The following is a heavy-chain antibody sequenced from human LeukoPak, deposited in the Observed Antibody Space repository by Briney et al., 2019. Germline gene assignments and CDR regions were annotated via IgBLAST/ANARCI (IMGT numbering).Heavy chain of an antibody. CDR2: ISGNGQNT. D-gene: IGHD3-22*01. CDR3: AKDANYYDSSAFFIPFDS. J-gene: IGHJ4*02. CDR1: GFTFSRFA. V-gene: IGHV3-23*01. Sequence: GESLRLSCSASGFTFSRFAMTWVRQLPGKGLQWVLTISGNGQNTYYGDSVTGRFSVSRDNSNNILFLQMDSLRADDSALYYCAKDANYYDSSAFFIPFDSWGQGTLVTVSS.